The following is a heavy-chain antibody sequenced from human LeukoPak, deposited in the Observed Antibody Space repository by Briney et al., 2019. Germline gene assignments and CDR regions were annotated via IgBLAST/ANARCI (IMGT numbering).Heavy chain of an antibody. J-gene: IGHJ6*02. CDR2: IIPIFGTA. V-gene: IGHV1-69*13. D-gene: IGHD2-8*01. CDR3: ARDRGVGYCTNGVCPGGMDA. Sequence: SVKVSCKASGGTFSSYAISWVRQAPGQGLEWMGGIIPIFGTANYAQKFQGRVTITADESTSTAYMELSSLRSEDTAVYYCARDRGVGYCTNGVCPGGMDAWGQGTTVTVSS. CDR1: GGTFSSYA.